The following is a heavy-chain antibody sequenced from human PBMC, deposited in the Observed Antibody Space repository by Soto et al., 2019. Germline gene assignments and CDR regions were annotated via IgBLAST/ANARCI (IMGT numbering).Heavy chain of an antibody. D-gene: IGHD3-22*01. CDR1: GFTFGAYT. Sequence: GGSLRLSCTGSGFTFGAYTMSWVRQAPGKGLEWVGRSRDKPQGYSTAYAASVKGRFTTSRDESKNSAYLQMNSLKTEDTAVYYCVRATYFSDSSGYTRCLDYWGQGTLVTVSS. CDR3: VRATYFSDSSGYTRCLDY. J-gene: IGHJ4*02. CDR2: SRDKPQGYST. V-gene: IGHV3-72*01.